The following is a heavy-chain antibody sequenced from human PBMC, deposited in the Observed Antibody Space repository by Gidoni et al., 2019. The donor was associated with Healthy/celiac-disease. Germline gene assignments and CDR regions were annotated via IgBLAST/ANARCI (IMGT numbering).Heavy chain of an antibody. V-gene: IGHV4-39*01. CDR2: IYYSGST. J-gene: IGHJ6*02. Sequence: QLQLPESGPGLVRPAETLSIPCTFSGGSIRSSSYYWGWIRQPPGKGLEWIGSIYYSGSTYYNPSLKSRVNISVDTSKNQCSLKLSSVTAADTAGYYCARQGWCGGDCYLYYYYGMDVWGQGTTVTVSS. CDR1: GGSIRSSSYY. D-gene: IGHD2-21*01. CDR3: ARQGWCGGDCYLYYYYGMDV.